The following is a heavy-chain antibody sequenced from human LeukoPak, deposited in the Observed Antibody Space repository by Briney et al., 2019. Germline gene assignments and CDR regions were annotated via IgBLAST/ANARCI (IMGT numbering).Heavy chain of an antibody. CDR3: AKGGYYDSSGYSPLPFDI. Sequence: PGGSLRLSCAASGFTFSSYDMHWVRQATGKGLEWVSAISGSGGSTYYADSVKGRFTISRDNSKNTLYLQMNSLRAEDTAVYYCAKGGYYDSSGYSPLPFDIWGQGTMVTVSS. V-gene: IGHV3-23*01. CDR1: GFTFSSYD. CDR2: ISGSGGST. D-gene: IGHD3-22*01. J-gene: IGHJ3*02.